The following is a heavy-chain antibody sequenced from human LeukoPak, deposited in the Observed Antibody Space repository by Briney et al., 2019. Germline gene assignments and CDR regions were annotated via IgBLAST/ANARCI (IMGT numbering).Heavy chain of an antibody. Sequence: GGSLRLSCAASGFTFSSYSMHWVRQAPGKGLEWVSSISSSSSFIYYADSVKGRFTISRDNAKNSLYLQMNSLRAEDTAVYYCARYFDWLLRENYYYYYMDVWGKGTTVTVSS. CDR2: ISSSSSFI. CDR1: GFTFSSYS. D-gene: IGHD3-9*01. J-gene: IGHJ6*03. V-gene: IGHV3-21*01. CDR3: ARYFDWLLRENYYYYYMDV.